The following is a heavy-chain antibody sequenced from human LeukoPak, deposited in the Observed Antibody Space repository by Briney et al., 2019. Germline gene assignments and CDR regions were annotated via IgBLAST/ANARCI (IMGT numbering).Heavy chain of an antibody. Sequence: PSETLSLTCVVYGGSFSGYYWSWIRQPPGKGLEWIGEINHSGSTNYNPSLKSRVTISVDTSKNQFSLKLSSVTAADTAVYYCARGGYCGSTSCYRELRWGYYYYYYMDVWGKGTTVTVSS. D-gene: IGHD2-2*02. J-gene: IGHJ6*03. CDR1: GGSFSGYY. V-gene: IGHV4-34*01. CDR2: INHSGST. CDR3: ARGGYCGSTSCYRELRWGYYYYYYMDV.